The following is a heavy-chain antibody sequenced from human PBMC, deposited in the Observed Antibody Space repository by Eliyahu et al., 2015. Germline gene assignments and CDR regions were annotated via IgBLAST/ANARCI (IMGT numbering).Heavy chain of an antibody. J-gene: IGHJ3*01. CDR3: AKDFFGVTMVRGVRDAFHV. V-gene: IGHV3-23*01. Sequence: EMQLLESGGGXVQPGGXLRLSCXAXGFTFSTXTMXXLRQATGKGLXWVSTIGATSGVTYYADSVKGRFTISRDNSKNTIYLQMNSLRAEDTAVYYCAKDFFGVTMVRGVRDAFHVWGQGTMVTVSS. D-gene: IGHD3-10*01. CDR2: IGATSGVT. CDR1: GFTFSTXT.